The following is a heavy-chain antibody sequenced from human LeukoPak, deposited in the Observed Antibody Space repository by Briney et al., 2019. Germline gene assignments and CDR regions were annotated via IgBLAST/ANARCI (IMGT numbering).Heavy chain of an antibody. V-gene: IGHV4-39*01. CDR1: GGSISSSSYY. CDR3: ATGEEQQLFYYYYYGMDV. J-gene: IGHJ6*02. CDR2: IYFSGST. D-gene: IGHD6-13*01. Sequence: SETLSLTCTVSGGSISSSSYYWGWIRQPPGKGLEWIGSIYFSGSTYYNPSLKSRVTISVDTSKNQFSLKLSSVTAADTAVYYCATGEEQQLFYYYYYGMDVWGQGTTVTVSS.